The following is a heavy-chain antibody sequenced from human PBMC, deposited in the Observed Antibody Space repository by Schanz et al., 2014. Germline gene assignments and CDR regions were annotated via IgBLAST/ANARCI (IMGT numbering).Heavy chain of an antibody. D-gene: IGHD6-6*01. CDR2: ISNSGYTI. V-gene: IGHV3-11*01. CDR1: GFTFSDYY. J-gene: IGHJ6*02. CDR3: ARAPPPYSSSPYYWYYGMDV. Sequence: QVQLVESGGGLVKPGGSLRLSCAASGFTFSDYYMNWIRQAPGKGLEWVSYISNSGYTIYYADSVKGRFTISRDNAKNSLSLQRNSLRPGAPAVYYCARAPPPYSSSPYYWYYGMDVWGQGTTVTVSS.